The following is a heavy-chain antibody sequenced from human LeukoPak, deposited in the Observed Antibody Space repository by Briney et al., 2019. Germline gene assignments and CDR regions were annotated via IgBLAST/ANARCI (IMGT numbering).Heavy chain of an antibody. V-gene: IGHV3-9*01. Sequence: GGSLRLSCAASGFTFDDYAMHWVRQAPGKGLEWVSGISWNSGSIGYADSVKGRFTISRDNAKNSLYLQMNSLRAEDTALYYCAKDLQQWLDPDAFDIWGQGTMVTVSS. J-gene: IGHJ3*02. CDR3: AKDLQQWLDPDAFDI. D-gene: IGHD6-19*01. CDR2: ISWNSGSI. CDR1: GFTFDDYA.